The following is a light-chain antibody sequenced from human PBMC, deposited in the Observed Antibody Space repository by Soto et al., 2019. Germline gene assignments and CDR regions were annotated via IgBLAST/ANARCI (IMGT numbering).Light chain of an antibody. V-gene: IGKV1-6*01. CDR1: QGIRND. Sequence: AIQMTQSPSSLSASVGDRVTITCRASQGIRNDLGWYQQKPGKAPKLLIYAASSLQSGVPSRFSGSGSGTDFTLTITSLRPEDFATYYCLQDYNYPYTFGQGTKVDIK. CDR2: AAS. J-gene: IGKJ2*01. CDR3: LQDYNYPYT.